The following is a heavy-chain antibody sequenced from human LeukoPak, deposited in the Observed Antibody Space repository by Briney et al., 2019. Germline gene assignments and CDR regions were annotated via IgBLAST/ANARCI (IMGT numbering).Heavy chain of an antibody. CDR2: ISYDGSNK. CDR3: AKVALRFSAGRGYHFDY. V-gene: IGHV3-33*05. J-gene: IGHJ4*02. D-gene: IGHD5-18*01. CDR1: GFTFSNYG. Sequence: GGSLRLSCVASGFTFSNYGMHWVRQAPGKGLEWVAVISYDGSNKYYADSVKGRFTISRDNSKNTLYLQMNSLRAEDTAVYYCAKVALRFSAGRGYHFDYWGQGTLVTVSS.